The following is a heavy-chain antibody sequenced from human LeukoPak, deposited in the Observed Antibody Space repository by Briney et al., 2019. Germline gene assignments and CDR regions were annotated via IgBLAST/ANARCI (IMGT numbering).Heavy chain of an antibody. CDR1: GYTFTSYG. V-gene: IGHV1-18*01. Sequence: ASVKVSCKASGYTFTSYGISWVRQAPGQGFEWMGWISAYNGNTNYAQKLQGRVTMTTDTSTSTAYMELRSLRSDDTAVYYCARDLPFYYYDSSGYLSYFELHYYFDYWGQGTLVTVSS. CDR3: ARDLPFYYYDSSGYLSYFELHYYFDY. J-gene: IGHJ4*02. CDR2: ISAYNGNT. D-gene: IGHD3-22*01.